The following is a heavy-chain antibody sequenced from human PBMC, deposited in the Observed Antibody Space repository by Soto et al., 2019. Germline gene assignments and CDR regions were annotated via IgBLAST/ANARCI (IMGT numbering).Heavy chain of an antibody. Sequence: QVQLVQSGAEVKKPGSSVKVSCKASGGTFSSYAISWVRQAPGQGLEWMGGIIPICGTAHYAQKFQGRVTITADESTSKAYSELSSLRPEDTAVYSGASSRRVDSYYDGMDVWGRGTTVTVSS. CDR2: IIPICGTA. CDR1: GGTFSSYA. J-gene: IGHJ6*02. V-gene: IGHV1-69*12. D-gene: IGHD2-21*01. CDR3: ASSRRVDSYYDGMDV.